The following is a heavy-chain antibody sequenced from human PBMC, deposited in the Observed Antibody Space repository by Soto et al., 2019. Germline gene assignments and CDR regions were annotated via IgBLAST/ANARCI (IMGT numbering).Heavy chain of an antibody. CDR2: ISYSGST. D-gene: IGHD1-26*01. CDR1: GASISIGTDY. V-gene: IGHV4-61*03. CDR3: ARYSGTYYVY. Sequence: SETLSLTCSVSGASISIGTDYWSWIRQPPGRGLEWIGFISYSGSTSYNPSLKSRVTISVDTSKNHFSLKLSSVTAADTAVYYCARYSGTYYVYWGQGTLVTVSS. J-gene: IGHJ4*02.